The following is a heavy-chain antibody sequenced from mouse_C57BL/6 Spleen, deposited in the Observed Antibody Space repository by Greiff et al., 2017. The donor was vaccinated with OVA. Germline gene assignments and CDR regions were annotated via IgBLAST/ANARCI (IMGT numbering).Heavy chain of an antibody. CDR1: GFSLTSYG. Sequence: QVQLKESGPGLVAPSQSLSITCTVSGFSLTSYGVHWVRQPPGKGLEWLVVIWSDGSTTYNSATKSRLSISKDNSKSQVFLKMNSLPTDDTAMYDCARHGGDYAWFAYWGQGTLVTVSA. J-gene: IGHJ3*01. CDR2: IWSDGST. V-gene: IGHV2-6-1*01. CDR3: ARHGGDYAWFAY. D-gene: IGHD2-4*01.